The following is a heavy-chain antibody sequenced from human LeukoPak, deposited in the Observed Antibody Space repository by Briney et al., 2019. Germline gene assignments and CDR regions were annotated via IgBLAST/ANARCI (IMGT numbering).Heavy chain of an antibody. Sequence: GRSLRLSCAASGFTFSTYVMHWVRQAPSKGLEWVAVISYDGSNKYYADSVKGRFTISRDNSKNTLFLQMNSLRAEDTAVYYCAKDNGDCSGGSCYYTDNWGQGTLVTVSS. J-gene: IGHJ4*02. D-gene: IGHD2-15*01. V-gene: IGHV3-30*18. CDR2: ISYDGSNK. CDR3: AKDNGDCSGGSCYYTDN. CDR1: GFTFSTYV.